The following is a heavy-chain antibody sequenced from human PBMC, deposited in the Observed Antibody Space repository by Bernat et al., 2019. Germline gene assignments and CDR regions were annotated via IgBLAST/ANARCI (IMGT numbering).Heavy chain of an antibody. J-gene: IGHJ4*02. Sequence: QLQLQESGPGLVKPSETLSLTCTVSGGSVSSSSYYWGWIRQPPGKGLEGIGSIYYSGSTYYNPSLKSRVTISVDTSKNQFSLKLSYVTAADTPVYYCARHGVIHTMRDWGQGTLVTVSS. D-gene: IGHD3-22*01. CDR1: GGSVSSSSYY. V-gene: IGHV4-39*01. CDR3: ARHGVIHTMRD. CDR2: IYYSGST.